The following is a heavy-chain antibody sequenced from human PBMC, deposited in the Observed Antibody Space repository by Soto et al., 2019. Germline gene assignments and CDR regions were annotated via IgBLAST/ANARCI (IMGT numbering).Heavy chain of an antibody. CDR1: GFTLSVYA. J-gene: IGHJ3*02. Sequence: WGSLRLSCAASGFTLSVYAMYWVRQAPGKGLEYVSAISSNGGSTYYANSVRGRFTISRDNSKNTLYLQMGSLRAEDMAVYYCARYHYYDSSGYSDAAFDIWGQGTMVTVSS. CDR3: ARYHYYDSSGYSDAAFDI. CDR2: ISSNGGST. V-gene: IGHV3-64*01. D-gene: IGHD3-22*01.